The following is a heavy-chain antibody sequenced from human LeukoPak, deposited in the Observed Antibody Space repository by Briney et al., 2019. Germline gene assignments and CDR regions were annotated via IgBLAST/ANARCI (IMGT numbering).Heavy chain of an antibody. V-gene: IGHV4-59*01. CDR3: ARELGYDSSGSNNWFDP. Sequence: SETLSLTCTVSGGSISSYYWSWIRQPPGKGLEWIGYIYYSGSTNYNPSLKSRVTISVDTSKNQFSLKLSSVTAADTAVYYCARELGYDSSGSNNWFDPWGQGTLVTVSS. D-gene: IGHD3-22*01. CDR1: GGSISSYY. CDR2: IYYSGST. J-gene: IGHJ5*02.